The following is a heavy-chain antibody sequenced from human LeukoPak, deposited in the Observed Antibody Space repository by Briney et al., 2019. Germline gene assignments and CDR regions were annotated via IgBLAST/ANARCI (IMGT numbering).Heavy chain of an antibody. Sequence: GPVKVSCKASGYTFTGYYMHWVRQAPGQGLEWMGWINPNSGGTNYAQKFQGRVTMTTDTSTSTAYMDLRSLRSDDTAVYYCARQQFYYYYYYMDVWGKGTTVTVSS. D-gene: IGHD6-13*01. CDR1: GYTFTGYY. CDR2: INPNSGGT. J-gene: IGHJ6*03. CDR3: ARQQFYYYYYYMDV. V-gene: IGHV1-2*02.